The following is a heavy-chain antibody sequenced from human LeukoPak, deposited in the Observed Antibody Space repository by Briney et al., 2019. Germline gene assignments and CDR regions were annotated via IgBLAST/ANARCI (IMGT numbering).Heavy chain of an antibody. Sequence: PSETLSLTCAVYGGSFSGYYWGWIRQPPGKGLEWIGEVNNSGSNNYNPPLKSRVTISVDTSKNQCSLKLSSVTAADTAVYYCARGTAVAGIDYWGQGTLVTVSS. D-gene: IGHD6-19*01. CDR3: ARGTAVAGIDY. V-gene: IGHV4-34*01. CDR1: GGSFSGYY. J-gene: IGHJ4*02. CDR2: VNNSGSN.